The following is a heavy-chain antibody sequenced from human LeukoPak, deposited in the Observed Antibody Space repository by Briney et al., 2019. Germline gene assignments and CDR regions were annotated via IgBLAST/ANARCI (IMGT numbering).Heavy chain of an antibody. CDR1: GFIFSSYW. CDR2: INSDGSTT. Sequence: GGSLRLSCAVSGFIFSSYWMHWVRQAPGKGLVWVSRINSDGSTTNYADSVKGRFTISRDNAKNTLYLQMNSLRAEDTAVYYCARVGSSGWLPFDNWGQGTLVTVSS. J-gene: IGHJ4*02. V-gene: IGHV3-74*01. CDR3: ARVGSSGWLPFDN. D-gene: IGHD6-19*01.